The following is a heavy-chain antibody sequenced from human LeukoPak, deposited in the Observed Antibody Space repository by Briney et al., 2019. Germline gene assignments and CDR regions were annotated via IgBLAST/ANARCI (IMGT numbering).Heavy chain of an antibody. V-gene: IGHV4-59*01. Sequence: SETLSLTCTVSGGSISSYYWSWIRQPPGKGLEWIGYIYYSGSTNYNPSLKSRVTISVDTSKNQFSLKLSSVTAADTAVYYCARPKLGRSGYVSHFDYWGQGTLVTVSS. CDR1: GGSISSYY. D-gene: IGHD5-12*01. CDR3: ARPKLGRSGYVSHFDY. CDR2: IYYSGST. J-gene: IGHJ4*02.